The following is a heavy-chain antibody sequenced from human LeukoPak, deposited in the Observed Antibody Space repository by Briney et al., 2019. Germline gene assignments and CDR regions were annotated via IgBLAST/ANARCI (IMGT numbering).Heavy chain of an antibody. Sequence: PSETLSLTCTVSGGSISSSSYYWGWIRQPPGKGLEWIGSIHYSGSTNYNPSLKSRVTISVDTSKNQFSLKLSSVTAADTAVYYCARSYGSGSYSYYMDVWGKGTTVTVSS. J-gene: IGHJ6*03. CDR3: ARSYGSGSYSYYMDV. CDR1: GGSISSSSYY. CDR2: IHYSGST. D-gene: IGHD3-10*01. V-gene: IGHV4-39*07.